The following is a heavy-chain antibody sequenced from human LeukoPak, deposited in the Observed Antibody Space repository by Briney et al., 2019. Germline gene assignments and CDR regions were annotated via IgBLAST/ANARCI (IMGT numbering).Heavy chain of an antibody. Sequence: ASVKVSRKASGYTFTSYDINWVRQATGQGLEWMGWMNPNSGNTGYAQKFQGRVTITRNTSISTAYMELSSLRSEDTAVYYCARVKVPLAEDDAFDIWGQGTMVTVSS. CDR2: MNPNSGNT. V-gene: IGHV1-8*03. CDR3: ARVKVPLAEDDAFDI. J-gene: IGHJ3*02. CDR1: GYTFTSYD.